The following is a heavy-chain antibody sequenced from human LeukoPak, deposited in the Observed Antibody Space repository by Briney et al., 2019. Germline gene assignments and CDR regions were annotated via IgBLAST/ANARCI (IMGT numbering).Heavy chain of an antibody. D-gene: IGHD5-24*01. Sequence: ASVKVSCKVSGYTLTELSMHWVRQAPGKGLEWMGGFDPEDGETIYAQKLQGRVTMTTDTSTSTAYMELRSLRSDDTAVYYCARGIRDEDYWGQGTLVTVSS. V-gene: IGHV1-24*01. CDR3: ARGIRDEDY. CDR1: GYTLTELS. J-gene: IGHJ4*02. CDR2: FDPEDGET.